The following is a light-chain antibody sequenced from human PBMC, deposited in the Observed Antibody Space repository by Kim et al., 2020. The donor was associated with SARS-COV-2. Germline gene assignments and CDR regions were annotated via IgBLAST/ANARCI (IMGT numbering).Light chain of an antibody. CDR1: KLGDKY. CDR2: QDS. V-gene: IGLV3-1*01. CDR3: QAWDSSTGV. Sequence: SVSPRQPACITCSGDKLGDKYVCWYQQKPGQSPVLVMYQDSKRPSGIPERFSGSNSGNTATLTISGTQAMDEADYYCQAWDSSTGVFGSGTKVTVL. J-gene: IGLJ1*01.